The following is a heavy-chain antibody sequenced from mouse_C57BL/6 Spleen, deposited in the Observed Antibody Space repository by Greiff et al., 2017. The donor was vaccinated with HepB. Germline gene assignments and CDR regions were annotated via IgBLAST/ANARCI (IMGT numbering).Heavy chain of an antibody. CDR2: IDPSDSET. J-gene: IGHJ2*01. D-gene: IGHD1-1*01. Sequence: QVQLQQPGAELVRPGSSVKLSCKASGYTFTSYWMHWVKQRPIQGLEWIGNIDPSDSETHYNQKFKDKATLTVDKSSSTAYMQLSSLTSEDSAVYYCARKGLFTTVVDFDYWGQSTTLTVSS. V-gene: IGHV1-52*01. CDR1: GYTFTSYW. CDR3: ARKGLFTTVVDFDY.